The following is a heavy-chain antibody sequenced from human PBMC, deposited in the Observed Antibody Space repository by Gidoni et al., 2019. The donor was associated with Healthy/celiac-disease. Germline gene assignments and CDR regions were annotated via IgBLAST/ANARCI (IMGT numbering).Heavy chain of an antibody. D-gene: IGHD4-17*01. Sequence: EVQLVESGGGLVQPGGSLQLSCAASGFTFSGSALHWVRQASGKGLGCVGRIRSKANSYATAYAASVKGRFTISRDDSKNTAYLQMNSLKTEDTAVYYCTRRGAMTTRLTASYYYGMDVWGQGTTVTVSS. CDR1: GFTFSGSA. J-gene: IGHJ6*02. CDR2: IRSKANSYAT. CDR3: TRRGAMTTRLTASYYYGMDV. V-gene: IGHV3-73*01.